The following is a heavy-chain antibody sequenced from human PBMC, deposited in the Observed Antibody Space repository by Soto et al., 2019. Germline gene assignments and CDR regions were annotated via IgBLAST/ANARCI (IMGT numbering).Heavy chain of an antibody. CDR1: GFSLSTSGVG. V-gene: IGHV2-5*02. J-gene: IGHJ3*02. CDR2: IYWDDDK. D-gene: IGHD3-16*01. Sequence: SCPTLVNPTQTLTLTCTFSGFSLSTSGVGVGWIRQPPGKALEWLALIYWDDDKRYSPSLKSRLTITKDTSKNQVVLTMTNMDPVDTATYYCAHRPIMITFGGVVGAFDIWGQGTMVTVSS. CDR3: AHRPIMITFGGVVGAFDI.